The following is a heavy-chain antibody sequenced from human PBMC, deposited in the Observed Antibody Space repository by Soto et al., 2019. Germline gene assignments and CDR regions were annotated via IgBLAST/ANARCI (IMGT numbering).Heavy chain of an antibody. Sequence: KGLEWVSSISYYGSTTYYADSVKGRFTISRDNSKNTLYLQMNSLRAEDTAVFFFFQAEDGIRGLCTVSAFLLNHSSDL. V-gene: IGHV3-30*02. CDR3: FQAEDGIRGLCTVSAFLLNHSSDL. D-gene: IGHD2-15*01. J-gene: IGHJ2*01. CDR2: ISYYGSTT.